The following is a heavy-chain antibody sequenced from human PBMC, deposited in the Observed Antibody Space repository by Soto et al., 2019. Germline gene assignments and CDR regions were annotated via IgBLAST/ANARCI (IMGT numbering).Heavy chain of an antibody. D-gene: IGHD6-13*01. J-gene: IGHJ4*02. CDR3: APRLGYQYYFDY. V-gene: IGHV3-30-3*01. CDR1: GFTFSSYA. CDR2: ISHDGSNK. Sequence: SLRLSCAASGFTFSSYAMHWVRQAPGKGLEWVAVISHDGSNKYYADSVKGRFTISRDNSKNTLYLQMNSLRAEDTAVYYCAPRLGYQYYFDYWGQGTLVTVSS.